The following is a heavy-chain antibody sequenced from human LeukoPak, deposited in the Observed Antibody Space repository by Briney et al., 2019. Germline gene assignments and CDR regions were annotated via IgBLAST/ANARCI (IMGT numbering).Heavy chain of an antibody. CDR1: GYTLTELS. J-gene: IGHJ5*02. CDR2: FDPEDGET. V-gene: IGHV1-24*01. Sequence: GASVKVSCKVSGYTLTELSMHWVRQAPGKGLEWMGGFDPEDGETIYAQKFQGRVTMTEDTSTDTAYMELSSPRSEDTAVYYCATRFYDILTGYYGNWFDPWGQGTLVTVSS. CDR3: ATRFYDILTGYYGNWFDP. D-gene: IGHD3-9*01.